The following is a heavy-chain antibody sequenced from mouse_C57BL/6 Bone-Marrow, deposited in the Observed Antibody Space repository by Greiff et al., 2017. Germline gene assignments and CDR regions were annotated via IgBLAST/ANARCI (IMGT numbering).Heavy chain of an antibody. J-gene: IGHJ1*03. CDR3: ARGDYGSSLWYFGG. Sequence: VQLLQSGAELAKPGASVKLSCKASGYTFTSYWMYWVKQRPGQGLEWMGYINPCSGYTKYKQRVKDKVTLSADKSSSTAYMHLSSLKYEDSAVYYCARGDYGSSLWYFGGWGTSPTVTVSS. CDR2: INPCSGYT. V-gene: IGHV1-7*01. D-gene: IGHD1-1*01. CDR1: GYTFTSYW.